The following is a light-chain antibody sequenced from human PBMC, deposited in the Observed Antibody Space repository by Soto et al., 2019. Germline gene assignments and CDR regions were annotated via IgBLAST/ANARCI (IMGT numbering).Light chain of an antibody. Sequence: DIVMTQSPVTLSVSPGESATLSCRASQNIESNLAWYQQKPGQSPRLLIYTASTRASGTPARFSGSGYGTEFTLTISSLQSEDSAVYYCQQSYGTPWTFGQGTKVEIK. CDR2: TAS. CDR1: QNIESN. CDR3: QQSYGTPWT. J-gene: IGKJ1*01. V-gene: IGKV3-15*01.